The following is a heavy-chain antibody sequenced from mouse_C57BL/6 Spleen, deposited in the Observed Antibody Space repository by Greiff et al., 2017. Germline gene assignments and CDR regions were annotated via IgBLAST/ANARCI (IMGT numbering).Heavy chain of an antibody. V-gene: IGHV3-6*01. CDR3: ARDRQLEFAY. Sequence: EVQLQQSGPGLVKPSQSLSLTCSVTGYSITSGYYWNWIRQFPGNKLEWMGYISYDGSNNYNPSLKNRISITRDTSKNQFFLKLNSVTTEDTATYYCARDRQLEFAYWGQGTLVTVSA. J-gene: IGHJ3*01. D-gene: IGHD4-1*02. CDR1: GYSITSGYY. CDR2: ISYDGSN.